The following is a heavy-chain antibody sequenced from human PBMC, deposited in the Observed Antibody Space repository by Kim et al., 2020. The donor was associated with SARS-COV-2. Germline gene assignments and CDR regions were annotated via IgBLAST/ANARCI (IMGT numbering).Heavy chain of an antibody. D-gene: IGHD2-2*01. CDR1: GGTFSSYA. CDR2: IIPILGIA. Sequence: SVKVSCKASGGTFSSYAISWVRQAPGQGLEWMGRIIPILGIANYAQKFQGRVTITADKSTSTAYMELSSLRSEDTAVYYCARGGGGYWSSTSCYVGYSYYGMDVWGQGTTVTVSS. V-gene: IGHV1-69*04. J-gene: IGHJ6*02. CDR3: ARGGGGYWSSTSCYVGYSYYGMDV.